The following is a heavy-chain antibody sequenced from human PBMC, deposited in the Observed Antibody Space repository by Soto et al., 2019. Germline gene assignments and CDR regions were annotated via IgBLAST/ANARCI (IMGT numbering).Heavy chain of an antibody. CDR2: INPSSGST. J-gene: IGHJ5*02. D-gene: IGHD3-9*01. CDR3: ARDTTHDTNWLDP. Sequence: QVHLLQSGAEVKRPGASVTLSCKASGYTFTNYYMHWVRQAPGQGLEWMGIINPSSGSTTYAQKFQGRLTITTDTSTSTVYMELNSLISEDTAVYYCARDTTHDTNWLDPWGQGTLVTVSS. CDR1: GYTFTNYY. V-gene: IGHV1-46*03.